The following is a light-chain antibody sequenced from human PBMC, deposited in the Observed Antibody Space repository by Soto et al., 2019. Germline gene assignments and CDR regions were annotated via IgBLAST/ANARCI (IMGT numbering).Light chain of an antibody. Sequence: EIGLSQSPATLSLSPGERATLSCRASQSVGSYLAWYQQKPGQAPRPLIYGASKRAPGVSARFSGSGSGTDFTLTISSLEPEDFAVYHCLQRSIGFTFGPGTKVDI. CDR1: QSVGSY. V-gene: IGKV3-11*01. CDR2: GAS. CDR3: LQRSIGFT. J-gene: IGKJ3*01.